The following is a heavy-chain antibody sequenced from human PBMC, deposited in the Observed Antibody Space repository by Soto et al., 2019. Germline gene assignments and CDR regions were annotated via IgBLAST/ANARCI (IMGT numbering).Heavy chain of an antibody. V-gene: IGHV3-11*01. J-gene: IGHJ6*02. CDR1: GFTFSHYY. D-gene: IGHD3-9*01. CDR2: ISSSGSTI. CDR3: ARDDRVLRYFDWPYGMDV. Sequence: GGSLRLSCAASGFTFSHYYMSWIRQAPGKGLEWVSYISSSGSTIYYADSVKGRFTISRDNAKNSLYLQMNSLRAEDTAVYYCARDDRVLRYFDWPYGMDVWGQGTTVTVSS.